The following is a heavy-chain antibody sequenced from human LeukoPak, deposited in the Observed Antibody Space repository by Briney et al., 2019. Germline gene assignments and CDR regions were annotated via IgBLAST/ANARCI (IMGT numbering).Heavy chain of an antibody. V-gene: IGHV3-15*01. CDR3: TTESMDILVSGY. CDR2: IKSKTDGGTT. J-gene: IGHJ4*02. Sequence: PGGSLRLSCAASGFTFSNAWMRWVRQAPGKGLEWVVRIKSKTDGGTTDYAAPVKGRFTISRDDSKNTLYLQMNSLKTEDTAVYYCTTESMDILVSGYWGQGTLVTVSS. CDR1: GFTFSNAW. D-gene: IGHD5-12*01.